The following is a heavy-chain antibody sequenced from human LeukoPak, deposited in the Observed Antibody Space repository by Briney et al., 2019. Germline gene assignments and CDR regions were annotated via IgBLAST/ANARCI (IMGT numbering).Heavy chain of an antibody. CDR3: ARVAMVSGMDV. Sequence: ASVKVSCKASGYTFTSYGISWVRQAPGQGLEWMGWISAYDGNTNYAQKFQGRVTMTRNTPISTAYMELSSLRSEDTAVYYCARVAMVSGMDVWGQGTTVTVSS. D-gene: IGHD5-18*01. V-gene: IGHV1-18*01. CDR2: ISAYDGNT. J-gene: IGHJ6*02. CDR1: GYTFTSYG.